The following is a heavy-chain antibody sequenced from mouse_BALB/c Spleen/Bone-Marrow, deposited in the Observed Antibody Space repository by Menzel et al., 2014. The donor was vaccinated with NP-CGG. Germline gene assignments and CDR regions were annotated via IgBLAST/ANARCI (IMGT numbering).Heavy chain of an antibody. J-gene: IGHJ2*01. CDR3: NAEHGNYHYFDY. CDR1: GFNIKDYY. CDR2: IDTGNGDT. V-gene: IGHV14-4*02. Sequence: EVKLQQSGAELVRSGASVKLSCTASGFNIKDYYMHWVKQRPEKGLEWIGWIDTGNGDTEYAPKFQGKATMTADKSSNTAYLQLSMLTSEYAAVDYCNAEHGNYHYFDYWGQGTTLTVSS. D-gene: IGHD6-1*01.